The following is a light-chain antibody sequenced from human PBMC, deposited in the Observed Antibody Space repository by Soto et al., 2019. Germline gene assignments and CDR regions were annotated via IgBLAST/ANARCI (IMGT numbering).Light chain of an antibody. CDR3: GSWDSSLSAYV. CDR1: SSNIGGNS. J-gene: IGLJ1*01. Sequence: QSAMTQPPSVSAAPGQRVTISCSGSSSNIGGNSVSWYQQLPGTAPKLLIYDDDKRPSGIPDRFSGSKSGTSATLGITGFQTGDEADHYCGSWDSSLSAYVFGTGTKLIVL. V-gene: IGLV1-51*01. CDR2: DDD.